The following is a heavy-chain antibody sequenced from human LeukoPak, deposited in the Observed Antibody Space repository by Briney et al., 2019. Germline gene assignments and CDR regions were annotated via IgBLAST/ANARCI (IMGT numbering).Heavy chain of an antibody. CDR2: ISAYNGNT. CDR3: ARDRRIAAAGTLSY. V-gene: IGHV1-18*01. J-gene: IGHJ4*02. CDR1: GYTFTSYG. D-gene: IGHD6-13*01. Sequence: GASVKVSCKASGYTFTSYGISWVRQAPGQGLEWMGWISAYNGNTNYAQKLHGRVTMTTDTSTSTAYMELRSLRSDDTAVYYCARDRRIAAAGTLSYWGQGTLVTVSS.